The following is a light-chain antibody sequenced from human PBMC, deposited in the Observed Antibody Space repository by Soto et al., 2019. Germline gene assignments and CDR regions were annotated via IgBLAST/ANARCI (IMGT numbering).Light chain of an antibody. CDR1: QSVDKQ. J-gene: IGKJ2*01. Sequence: EIVLTQSPATLSVSPGERATLSCRASQSVDKQLHWYQQKPGQAPRLLIYGASTRATGIPARFSGSGSGTEFTLTINSLQSEDFAVYYCQQSHNWYTFGQGTEVEIK. V-gene: IGKV3-15*01. CDR3: QQSHNWYT. CDR2: GAS.